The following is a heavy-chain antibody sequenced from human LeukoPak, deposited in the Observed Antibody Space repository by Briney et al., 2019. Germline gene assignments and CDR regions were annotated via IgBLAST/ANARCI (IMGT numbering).Heavy chain of an antibody. V-gene: IGHV1-69*04. CDR3: AREMGDREFYFDY. Sequence: SVKVSCKASGGTFSNFAFSWERQAPGQGPQWVGRIIPIVDVTSYAQNFKGRVTITADESTTTAYMELSSLRSEDTAVYYCAREMGDREFYFDYWGQGTLVTVSS. CDR2: IIPIVDVT. J-gene: IGHJ4*02. D-gene: IGHD3-10*01. CDR1: GGTFSNFA.